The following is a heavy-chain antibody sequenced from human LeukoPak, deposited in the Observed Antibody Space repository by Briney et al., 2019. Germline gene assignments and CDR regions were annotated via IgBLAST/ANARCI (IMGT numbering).Heavy chain of an antibody. CDR2: ISSSSSTI. J-gene: IGHJ4*02. D-gene: IGHD3-16*01. Sequence: GGSLRLSCAASGFTFSSYSMNWVRQAPGKGLEWVSYISSSSSTIYYADSVKGRFTISRDNAKNSLYLQMNSPRAEDTAVYYCARGAYDYVWGSSFFDYWGQGTLVTVSS. CDR3: ARGAYDYVWGSSFFDY. V-gene: IGHV3-48*04. CDR1: GFTFSSYS.